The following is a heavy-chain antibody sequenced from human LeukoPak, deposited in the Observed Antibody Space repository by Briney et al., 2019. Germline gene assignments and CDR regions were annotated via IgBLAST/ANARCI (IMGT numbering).Heavy chain of an antibody. D-gene: IGHD6-13*01. Sequence: SETLSLTCTVSGGSISSGDYYWSWIRQPPGKGLEWIGYIYYSGSTYYKPSLKSRVTMSVDTSKNQFSLKLSSVTAADTAVYYCAGDIAAAGTDYWGQGTLVTVSS. V-gene: IGHV4-30-4*08. J-gene: IGHJ4*02. CDR3: AGDIAAAGTDY. CDR1: GGSISSGDYY. CDR2: IYYSGST.